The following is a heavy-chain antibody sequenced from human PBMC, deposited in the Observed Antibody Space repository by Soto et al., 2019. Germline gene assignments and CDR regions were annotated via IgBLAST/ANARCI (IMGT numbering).Heavy chain of an antibody. Sequence: QVQLQQSGPGLLKPSETLSLTCTVSGDSITSSYWSWFRQPPGKGLEYVGFIFYTAITSYNPSLKSRATISMDTSKNQFSLNLTSVTAADTAVYYCAKGAGRDGYNTARGQGTLVTVS. J-gene: IGHJ4*02. CDR2: IFYTAIT. D-gene: IGHD5-12*01. CDR1: GDSITSSY. V-gene: IGHV4-59*01. CDR3: AKGAGRDGYNTA.